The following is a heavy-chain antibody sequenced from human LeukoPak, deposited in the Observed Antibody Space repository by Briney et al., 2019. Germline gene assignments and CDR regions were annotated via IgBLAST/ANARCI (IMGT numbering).Heavy chain of an antibody. D-gene: IGHD5-12*01. V-gene: IGHV4-34*01. CDR2: IDYTGST. Sequence: SETLFLTCAVYGESFVGYYWAWIRQPPGKGLEWIGEIDYTGSTNYNPSLKSRMKMSVDTSKNQFSVNLNSVTAADTAFYYCARRRIPATITGSKLSSRFDTWGQGTLVTVSS. CDR3: ARRRIPATITGSKLSSRFDT. J-gene: IGHJ1*01. CDR1: GESFVGYY.